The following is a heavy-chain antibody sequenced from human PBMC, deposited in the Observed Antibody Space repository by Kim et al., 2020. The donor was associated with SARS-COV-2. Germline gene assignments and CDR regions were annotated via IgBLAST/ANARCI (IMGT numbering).Heavy chain of an antibody. D-gene: IGHD5-18*01. J-gene: IGHJ6*02. Sequence: GRFTISRDNSKNTLYLQMNSLGAEDTAVYYCATTEKFLDTAMDYYGMDVWGQGTTVTVSS. CDR3: ATTEKFLDTAMDYYGMDV. V-gene: IGHV3-30*03.